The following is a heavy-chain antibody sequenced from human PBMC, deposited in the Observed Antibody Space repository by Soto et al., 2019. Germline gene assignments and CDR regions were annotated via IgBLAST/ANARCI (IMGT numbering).Heavy chain of an antibody. CDR2: ISGGGGTA. CDR3: AKDLASARTISRYFDY. Sequence: PGGSLRLSCAASGFTFSSYAMSWVRQAPGKGLEWVSGISGGGGTAYYADSVKGRFTISRDDSKNTLYLQMNSLRAEDTAAYYCAKDLASARTISRYFDYWGQAPLVTVSS. CDR1: GFTFSSYA. D-gene: IGHD6-13*01. V-gene: IGHV3-23*01. J-gene: IGHJ4*02.